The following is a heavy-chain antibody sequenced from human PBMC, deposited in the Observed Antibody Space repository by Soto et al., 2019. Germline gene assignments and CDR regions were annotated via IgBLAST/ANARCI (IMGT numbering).Heavy chain of an antibody. V-gene: IGHV3-33*01. CDR3: ARDPGQDEAMDY. CDR2: IWHDGKNK. J-gene: IGHJ4*02. Sequence: QVQVVESGGGVVQPGTSLRLSCAASGFTFSNFGMHWVRQAPGKGLEWVAVIWHDGKNKYYADSAKGRFTISRDNSKNTRYLQMNSLRAEDTAVYYSARDPGQDEAMDYWGQGTLVTVSS. CDR1: GFTFSNFG.